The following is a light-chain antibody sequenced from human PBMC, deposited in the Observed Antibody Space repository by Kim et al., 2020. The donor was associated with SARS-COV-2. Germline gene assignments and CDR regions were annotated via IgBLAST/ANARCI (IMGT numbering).Light chain of an antibody. CDR1: SNDVGNEG. J-gene: IGLJ3*02. CDR3: AAWDSSLSAWV. V-gene: IGLV10-54*01. CDR2: RNN. Sequence: RQTATLTCPRTSNDVGNEGATWLQQHQGHPPKLLSSRNNNRPSGISERFSASRSGDTASLTITGLQPEDEADYYCAAWDSSLSAWVFGGGTKLTVL.